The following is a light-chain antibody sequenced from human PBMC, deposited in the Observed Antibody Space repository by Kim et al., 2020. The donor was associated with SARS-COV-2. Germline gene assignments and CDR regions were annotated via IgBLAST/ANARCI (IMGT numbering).Light chain of an antibody. CDR2: DNN. CDR1: DSDIGNNY. Sequence: GQKVTRSGSGSDSDIGNNYVTGYQQLPGTAPKRLIYDNNKRHSGIPDRFSGSKSGTSATLGITGLQTGDEAEYYCGTWDNSLNGVVFGGGTQLTVL. CDR3: GTWDNSLNGVV. V-gene: IGLV1-51*01. J-gene: IGLJ2*01.